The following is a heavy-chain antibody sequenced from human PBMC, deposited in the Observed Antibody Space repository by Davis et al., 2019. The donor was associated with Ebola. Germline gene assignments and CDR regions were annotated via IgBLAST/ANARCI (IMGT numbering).Heavy chain of an antibody. CDR3: ARRVGATTGWYFDL. Sequence: GESLKISCVVSGFTFSNYWMSWVRQAPGKGLEWVANINLDGREKHYVDSVKGRFTISRDSAKKSLFLQMNSLRVEDTAVYYCARRVGATTGWYFDLWGRGTLVTVSS. CDR2: INLDGREK. CDR1: GFTFSNYW. V-gene: IGHV3-7*03. D-gene: IGHD1-26*01. J-gene: IGHJ2*01.